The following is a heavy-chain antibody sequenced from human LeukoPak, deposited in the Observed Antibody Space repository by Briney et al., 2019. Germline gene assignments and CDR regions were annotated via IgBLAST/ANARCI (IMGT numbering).Heavy chain of an antibody. V-gene: IGHV4-34*01. Sequence: SETLSLTCAVYGGSFSGYYWSWIRQPPGKGLEWIGEINHSGSTNYNPSLKSRVTISVDTSKNQFSLKLSSVTAADTAVYYCARGRHSSGWYRPSGATSLWGQGTLVTVSS. CDR3: ARGRHSSGWYRPSGATSL. CDR2: INHSGST. CDR1: GGSFSGYY. D-gene: IGHD6-19*01. J-gene: IGHJ4*02.